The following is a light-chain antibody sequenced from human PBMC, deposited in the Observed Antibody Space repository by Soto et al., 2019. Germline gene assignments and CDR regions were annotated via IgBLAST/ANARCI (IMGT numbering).Light chain of an antibody. J-gene: IGLJ2*01. CDR1: SSDVGGNYVSWY. CDR3: SSYANSSTVI. CDR2: DDD. Sequence: QSALTQPASVSGSPGQSITISCTGTSSDVGGNYVSWYVSWYQQHPGKVPILIIYDDDDRPSGVSNRCSGSKSGSTASLTISGLQAEDEDDYYCSSYANSSTVIFGGGTKLTVL. V-gene: IGLV2-14*03.